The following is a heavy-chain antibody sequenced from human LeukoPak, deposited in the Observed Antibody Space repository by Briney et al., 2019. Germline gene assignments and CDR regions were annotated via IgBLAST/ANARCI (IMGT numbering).Heavy chain of an antibody. D-gene: IGHD3-16*01. Sequence: GGSLRLSCAASGFTFSSYAMHWVRQAPGKGLEWVAVISYDGSNRYYADSVKGRFTISRDNSKNTRYLQMNSLRAEDTAAYFCARGGGLDVWGQGATVTVSS. CDR2: ISYDGSNR. CDR1: GFTFSSYA. CDR3: ARGGGLDV. J-gene: IGHJ6*02. V-gene: IGHV3-30-3*01.